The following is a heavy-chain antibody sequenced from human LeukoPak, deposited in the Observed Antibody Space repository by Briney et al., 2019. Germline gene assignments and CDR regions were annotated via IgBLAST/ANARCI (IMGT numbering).Heavy chain of an antibody. J-gene: IGHJ4*02. V-gene: IGHV4-38-2*02. D-gene: IGHD3-10*01. CDR3: ARDLALYYYGSGSYNFDY. CDR2: IYHSGST. CDR1: GYSISSGYY. Sequence: SETLSLTCTVSGYSISSGYYWGWIRQPPGKGLEWTGSIYHSGSTYYNPSLKSRVTISVDTSKNQFSLKLSSVTAADTAVYYCARDLALYYYGSGSYNFDYWGQGTLVTVSS.